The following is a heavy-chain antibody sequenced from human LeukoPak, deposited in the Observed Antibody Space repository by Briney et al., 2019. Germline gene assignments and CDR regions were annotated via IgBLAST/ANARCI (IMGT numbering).Heavy chain of an antibody. CDR3: ARSVAVNRYYFDY. D-gene: IGHD6-19*01. Sequence: SETLSLTCTVSGGSISSGDYYWSWIRQPPGKGLEWIGYIYYSGSTNYNPSLKSRGTISVDTSKNQFSLKLSSVTAADTAVYYCARSVAVNRYYFDYWGQGTLVTVSS. J-gene: IGHJ4*02. V-gene: IGHV4-61*08. CDR2: IYYSGST. CDR1: GGSISSGDYY.